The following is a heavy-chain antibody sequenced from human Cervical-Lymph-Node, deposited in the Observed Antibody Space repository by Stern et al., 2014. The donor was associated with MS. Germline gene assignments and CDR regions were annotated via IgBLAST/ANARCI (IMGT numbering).Heavy chain of an antibody. CDR2: VKSDGSST. J-gene: IGHJ4*02. Sequence: VQLVESGGGLVQPGGSLRISCAASGFTFSSHWMHSVRQAPGKGLGWVSHVKSDGSSTSYEDSVKGRFTISRDNAKNTLYLQMNSLRVEDTAVYFCARGGVLGGLDYWGQGTLVTVSS. V-gene: IGHV3-74*02. CDR3: ARGGVLGGLDY. CDR1: GFTFSSHW. D-gene: IGHD2-8*01.